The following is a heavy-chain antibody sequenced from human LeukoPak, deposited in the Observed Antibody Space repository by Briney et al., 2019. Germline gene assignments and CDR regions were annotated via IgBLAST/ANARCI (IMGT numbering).Heavy chain of an antibody. CDR1: GGSISSSNYY. D-gene: IGHD1-7*01. J-gene: IGHJ6*02. V-gene: IGHV4-39*01. CDR3: AKRGTGNTCDGRFCYYDGVDV. Sequence: PSETLSLTCTVSGGSISSSNYYWVWIRQSPGKGLEWIGSMHYSGSTYYNPSLESRVTISVDTSKNQFSLKVNSVTAADTAVYYCAKRGTGNTCDGRFCYYDGVDVWGHGTTVTVSS. CDR2: MHYSGST.